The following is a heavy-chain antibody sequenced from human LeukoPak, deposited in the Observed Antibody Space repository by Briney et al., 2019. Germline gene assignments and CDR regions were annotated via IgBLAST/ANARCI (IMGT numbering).Heavy chain of an antibody. CDR3: ARNAPKYDILTGLWWGKQTNWFDP. D-gene: IGHD3-9*01. CDR1: GHTFTSYD. J-gene: IGHJ5*02. Sequence: ASVKASCKASGHTFTSYDINWVRQATGQGLEWMGWMNPNSGNTGYAQKFQGRVTMTRNTSISTAYMELSSLRSEDTAVYYCARNAPKYDILTGLWWGKQTNWFDPWGQGTLVTVSS. V-gene: IGHV1-8*01. CDR2: MNPNSGNT.